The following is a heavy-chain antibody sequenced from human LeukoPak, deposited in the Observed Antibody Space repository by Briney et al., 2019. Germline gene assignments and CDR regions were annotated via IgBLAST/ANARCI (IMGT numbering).Heavy chain of an antibody. CDR2: ISAAGGGT. V-gene: IGHV3-23*01. Sequence: GGSLRLSCAASGFTFSSLAMTWVRQAPGEGPEWVSTISAAGGGTHYADSVKGRFTISRDNSRDTLYLQMNSLRAEDTAIYFCAKRLGLTGFDYWGQGTLVTVSS. CDR3: AKRLGLTGFDY. CDR1: GFTFSSLA. D-gene: IGHD3-16*01. J-gene: IGHJ4*02.